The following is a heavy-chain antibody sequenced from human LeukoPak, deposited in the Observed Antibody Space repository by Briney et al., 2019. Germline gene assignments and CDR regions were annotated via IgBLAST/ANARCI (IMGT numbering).Heavy chain of an antibody. CDR3: AKTRPLDSSSWSHGDY. Sequence: GGSLRLSCVASGFIVSNNYMSWVRQAPGKGLEWVSAISGSGDSTYYGDSVKGRFTISRDNSKNTLYLQMNSLRAEDTAVYYCAKTRPLDSSSWSHGDYWGQGTQVTVSS. CDR1: GFIVSNNY. D-gene: IGHD6-13*01. CDR2: ISGSGDST. J-gene: IGHJ4*02. V-gene: IGHV3-23*01.